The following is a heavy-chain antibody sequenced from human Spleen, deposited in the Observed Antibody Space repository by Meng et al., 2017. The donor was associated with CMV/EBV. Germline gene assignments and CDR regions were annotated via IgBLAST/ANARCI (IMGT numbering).Heavy chain of an antibody. CDR1: FSYPY. CDR2: TRNKADSYTT. CDR3: ARDRYCSSSNCYTGFDY. V-gene: IGHV3-72*01. D-gene: IGHD2-2*02. Sequence: FSYPYMDWVRQAPGKGLEWVGRTRNKADSYTTDYAASVKGRFTISRDDSKNSLYLQMNSLKTEDTAVYYCARDRYCSSSNCYTGFDYWGQGTLVTVSS. J-gene: IGHJ4*02.